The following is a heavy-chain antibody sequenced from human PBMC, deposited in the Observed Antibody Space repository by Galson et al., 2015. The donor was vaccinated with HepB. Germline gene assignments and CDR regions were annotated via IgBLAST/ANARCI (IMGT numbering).Heavy chain of an antibody. CDR3: ARDSGSTSGLNWFDP. CDR1: GFTFSSYS. CDR2: ISSSSSYI. D-gene: IGHD2-2*01. J-gene: IGHJ5*02. Sequence: SLRLSCAASGFTFSSYSMNWVRQAPGKGLEWVSSISSSSSYIYYADSVKGRFTISRDNAKNSLYLQMNSLRAEDTAVYYCARDSGSTSGLNWFDPWGQGTLVTVSS. V-gene: IGHV3-21*01.